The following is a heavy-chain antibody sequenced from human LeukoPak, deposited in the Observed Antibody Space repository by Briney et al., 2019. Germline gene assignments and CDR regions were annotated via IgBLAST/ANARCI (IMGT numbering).Heavy chain of an antibody. CDR3: ARGTVLLWFGVDY. D-gene: IGHD3-10*01. V-gene: IGHV3-23*01. CDR2: LSGSGAGT. J-gene: IGHJ4*02. Sequence: GGSLRLSCAASGFTFSDYALGWVRQAPGRGLEWVATLSGSGAGTYYSDSVQGRFTISRDNAKNMLYLQMNSLRVEDTAVYYCARGTVLLWFGVDYWGQGTLVTVSS. CDR1: GFTFSDYA.